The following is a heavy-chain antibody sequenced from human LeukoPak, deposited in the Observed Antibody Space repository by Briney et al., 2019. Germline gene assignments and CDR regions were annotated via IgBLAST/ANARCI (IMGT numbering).Heavy chain of an antibody. Sequence: SETLSLTCTVSGDSISSNYYYWGWIRQPPGKGLEWIGSIDHIGTTYYNPSLKSRVLVSVDTSKNQFSLKLSSVTAADTAVYYCAKGWGTFDIWGQGTMVTVSS. CDR2: IDHIGTT. D-gene: IGHD3-16*01. J-gene: IGHJ3*02. V-gene: IGHV4-39*07. CDR1: GDSISSNYYY. CDR3: AKGWGTFDI.